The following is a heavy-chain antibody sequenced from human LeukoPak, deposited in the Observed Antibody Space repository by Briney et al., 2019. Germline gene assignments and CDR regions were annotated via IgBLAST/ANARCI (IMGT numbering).Heavy chain of an antibody. CDR2: IGSSGSTV. D-gene: IGHD4-23*01. CDR3: ARDTLLYGNSPDAFDI. J-gene: IGHJ3*02. V-gene: IGHV3-48*03. Sequence: GGSLRLSCAASGFTFSSYEMNWVRQAPGKGLEWVSYIGSSGSTVYYADSVKGRFTISRDNAKNSLYLQMNSLGDEDTAVYYCARDTLLYGNSPDAFDIWGQGTMVTVSS. CDR1: GFTFSSYE.